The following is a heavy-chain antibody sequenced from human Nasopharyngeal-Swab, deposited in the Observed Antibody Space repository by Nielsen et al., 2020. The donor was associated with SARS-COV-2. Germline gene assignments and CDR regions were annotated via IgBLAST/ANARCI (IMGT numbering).Heavy chain of an antibody. V-gene: IGHV5-51*01. J-gene: IGHJ4*02. D-gene: IGHD4-17*01. CDR1: GSTFTSYW. CDR2: IYPGDSDT. Sequence: GGSLRLSCKGSGSTFTSYWIGWVRQMPGKGLEWMGIIYPGDSDTRYSPSFQGQVTISADKSISTAYLQWSSLKASDTAMYYCASTVITTGGADYWGQGTLVTVSS. CDR3: ASTVITTGGADY.